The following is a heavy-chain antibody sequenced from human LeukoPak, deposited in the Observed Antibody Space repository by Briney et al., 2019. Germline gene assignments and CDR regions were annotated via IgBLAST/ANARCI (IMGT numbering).Heavy chain of an antibody. CDR3: ARGERYSSSSEYGMDV. V-gene: IGHV5-51*01. CDR1: GYSFTSYW. Sequence: GESLKISCKGSGYSFTSYWIGWVRQMPGKGLEWMGIIYPGDSDTRYSPSFQGQVTISADKSISTAYPQWSSLKASDTAMYYCARGERYSSSSEYGMDVWGQGTTVTVSS. D-gene: IGHD6-6*01. CDR2: IYPGDSDT. J-gene: IGHJ6*02.